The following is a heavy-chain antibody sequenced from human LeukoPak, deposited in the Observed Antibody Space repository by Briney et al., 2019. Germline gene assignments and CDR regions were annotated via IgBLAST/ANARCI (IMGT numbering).Heavy chain of an antibody. J-gene: IGHJ6*03. CDR2: IYYSGST. D-gene: IGHD3-10*01. CDR3: AKDHGDFWQPGIYYYYMDV. Sequence: SETLSLTCTVSGGSISSYYWSWIRQPPGKGLEWIGYIYYSGSTNYNPSLKSRVTISVDTSKNQFSLKLSSVTAADTAVYYCAKDHGDFWQPGIYYYYMDVWGKGTTVTVSS. CDR1: GGSISSYY. V-gene: IGHV4-59*01.